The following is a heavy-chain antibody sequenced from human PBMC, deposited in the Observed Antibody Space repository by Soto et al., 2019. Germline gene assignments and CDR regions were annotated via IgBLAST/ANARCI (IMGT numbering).Heavy chain of an antibody. CDR2: IYYSGST. Sequence: PSETLSLTCTVSGGSISSYYWSWIRQPPGKGLEWIGYIYYSGSTNYNPSLKSRVTISVDTSKNQFSLKLSSVTAADTAVYYCAREAPNWNDVGGALDYWGQGTLVTVS. CDR1: GGSISSYY. V-gene: IGHV4-59*01. J-gene: IGHJ4*02. D-gene: IGHD1-20*01. CDR3: AREAPNWNDVGGALDY.